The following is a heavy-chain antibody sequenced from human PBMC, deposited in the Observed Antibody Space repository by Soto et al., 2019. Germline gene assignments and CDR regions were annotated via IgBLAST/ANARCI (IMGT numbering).Heavy chain of an antibody. Sequence: GESLKISCKGSGYSLTSYWISWVRQMPGKGLEWMGRIDPSDSYTNYSPSFQGHVTISADKSISTAYLQWSSLKASDTAMYYCARHNPTQPYYYGSGSYTRDYYYGMDVWGQGTTVTVSS. CDR3: ARHNPTQPYYYGSGSYTRDYYYGMDV. CDR2: IDPSDSYT. D-gene: IGHD3-10*01. V-gene: IGHV5-10-1*01. J-gene: IGHJ6*02. CDR1: GYSLTSYW.